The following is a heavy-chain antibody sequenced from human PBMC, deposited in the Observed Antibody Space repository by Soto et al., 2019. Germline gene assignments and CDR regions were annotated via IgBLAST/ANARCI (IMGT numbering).Heavy chain of an antibody. CDR2: VTSSPSSM. Sequence: LRLSCAASGFTFSGFSMNWVRQAPGKGLEWVSSVTSSPSSMFYADSVKGRFTISRDDAKDSLFLQMNSLRADDTAVYYCAREADFASSGYVLDYWGLGTLVTVSS. J-gene: IGHJ4*02. CDR1: GFTFSGFS. V-gene: IGHV3-21*01. CDR3: AREADFASSGYVLDY. D-gene: IGHD3-22*01.